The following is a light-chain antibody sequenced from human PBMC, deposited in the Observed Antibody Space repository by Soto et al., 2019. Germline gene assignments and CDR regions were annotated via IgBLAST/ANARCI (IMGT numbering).Light chain of an antibody. J-gene: IGKJ5*01. V-gene: IGKV3-15*01. CDR2: GAS. Sequence: ERVIAHAPSTLSLSPGERATLSWRASQRVSSTLASYQQKPGQAPRLLIYGASTRATGIPARFSGSGSGTEFTLTISSLQSEDFAVYYCQQYYDWPITFGQGTRLEN. CDR1: QRVSST. CDR3: QQYYDWPIT.